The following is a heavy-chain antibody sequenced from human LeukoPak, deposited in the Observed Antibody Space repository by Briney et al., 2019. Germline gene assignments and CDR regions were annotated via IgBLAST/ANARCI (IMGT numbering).Heavy chain of an antibody. CDR3: ASDYYDSSGYYSPAFDI. J-gene: IGHJ3*02. D-gene: IGHD3-22*01. CDR1: GGSISSGYY. Sequence: SETLSLTCTVSGGSISSGYYWGWIRQPPGKGLEWIGSIYHSGSTYYNPSLKSRVTISVDTSKNQFSLKLSSVTAADTAVYYCASDYYDSSGYYSPAFDIWGQGTMVTVSS. CDR2: IYHSGST. V-gene: IGHV4-38-2*02.